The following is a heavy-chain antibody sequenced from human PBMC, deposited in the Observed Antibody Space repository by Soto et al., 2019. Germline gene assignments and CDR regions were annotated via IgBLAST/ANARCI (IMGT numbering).Heavy chain of an antibody. CDR3: AKDIRRLGYWYFDL. V-gene: IGHV3-9*01. Sequence: GGSLRLSCAASGFTFDDYAMHWVRQAPGKGLEWVSGISWNSGSIGYADSVKGRFTISRDNAKNSLYLQMNSLRAEDTALYYCAKDIRRLGYWYFDLWGRGTLVTVPQ. J-gene: IGHJ2*01. CDR2: ISWNSGSI. D-gene: IGHD4-17*01. CDR1: GFTFDDYA.